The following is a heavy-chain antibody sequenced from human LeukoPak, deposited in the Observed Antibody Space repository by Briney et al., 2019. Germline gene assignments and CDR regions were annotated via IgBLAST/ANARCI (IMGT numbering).Heavy chain of an antibody. J-gene: IGHJ4*02. V-gene: IGHV4-30-2*01. CDR1: GGSISSGDYY. CDR3: ARVEYSGSHFDY. CDR2: IYHSGST. Sequence: SETLSLTCTVSGGSISSGDYYWSWIRQPPGKGLEWIGYIYHSGSTYYNPSLKSRVTISVDRSKNQFSLKLSSVTAADTAVYYCARVEYSGSHFDYWGQGTLVTVSS. D-gene: IGHD1-26*01.